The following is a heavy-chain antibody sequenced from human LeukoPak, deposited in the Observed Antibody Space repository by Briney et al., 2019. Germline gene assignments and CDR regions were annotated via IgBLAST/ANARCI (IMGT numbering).Heavy chain of an antibody. CDR1: GFTFDDYA. CDR3: AKDPTRDSSSPRWDLDY. Sequence: GGSLRLSCVASGFTFDDYAMHWVRQAPGKGLEWVSGISWNSGSIGYADSVKGRFTISRDNAKNSLYLQMNSLRAEDTALYYCAKDPTRDSSSPRWDLDYWGQGTLVTVSS. CDR2: ISWNSGSI. J-gene: IGHJ4*02. D-gene: IGHD6-13*01. V-gene: IGHV3-9*01.